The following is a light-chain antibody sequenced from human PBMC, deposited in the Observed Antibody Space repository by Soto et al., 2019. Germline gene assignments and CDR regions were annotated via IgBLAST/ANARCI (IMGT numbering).Light chain of an antibody. J-gene: IGKJ1*01. Sequence: EMLVTQSPDTLSLSSGERATLSCRASQSVSSSYLAWYQQRPGQAPRLLIYGASSRATGIPDRFSGSGSGTDFTLTISRLEPEDFAVYYCQQYGSSPWTFGQGTKV. CDR3: QQYGSSPWT. CDR2: GAS. CDR1: QSVSSSY. V-gene: IGKV3-20*01.